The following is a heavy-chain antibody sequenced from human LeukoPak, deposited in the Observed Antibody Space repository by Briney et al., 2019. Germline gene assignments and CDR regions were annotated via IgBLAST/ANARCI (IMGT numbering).Heavy chain of an antibody. Sequence: GGSLRLSCAASGFTFSSYWMSWVRQAPGKGLEWVANIKQDGSEKYYVDSVKGRFTISRDNAKNSLYLQMNSLRAEDSAVYYCARTVVTDAFDIWGQGTMVTVSS. D-gene: IGHD2-21*02. V-gene: IGHV3-7*01. CDR2: IKQDGSEK. CDR1: GFTFSSYW. CDR3: ARTVVTDAFDI. J-gene: IGHJ3*02.